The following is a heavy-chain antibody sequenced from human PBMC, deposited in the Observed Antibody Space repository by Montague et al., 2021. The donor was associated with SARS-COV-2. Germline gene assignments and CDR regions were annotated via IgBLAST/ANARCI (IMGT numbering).Heavy chain of an antibody. J-gene: IGHJ4*02. CDR1: GGSVDSGSYF. CDR2: IFYTGNS. D-gene: IGHD3-9*01. V-gene: IGHV4-61*01. Sequence: SETLSLTCAVSGGSVDSGSYFWSWIRQPPGKGLEWIGNIFYTGNSNYNPSLKSRVTIAIDTSQNQFNLNLSSVATADTADYYCARLRRDLEWFDFDFWGQGSLVTVSS. CDR3: ARLRRDLEWFDFDF.